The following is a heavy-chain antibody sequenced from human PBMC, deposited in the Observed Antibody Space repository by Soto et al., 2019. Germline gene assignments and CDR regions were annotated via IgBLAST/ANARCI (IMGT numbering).Heavy chain of an antibody. Sequence: QVQLVQSGAELKKPGASVKVSCKALGFIFNNYAISWVLQAPGQGLEWMGWISANSGNTNYAQKRQVRVTMTTDTSTSTAYMELRSLRSDDTAVYYLATAGNYARSGRDFLGQGPLVTVSS. CDR1: GFIFNNYA. CDR3: ATAGNYARSGRDF. J-gene: IGHJ4*02. D-gene: IGHD3-22*01. V-gene: IGHV1-18*04. CDR2: ISANSGNT.